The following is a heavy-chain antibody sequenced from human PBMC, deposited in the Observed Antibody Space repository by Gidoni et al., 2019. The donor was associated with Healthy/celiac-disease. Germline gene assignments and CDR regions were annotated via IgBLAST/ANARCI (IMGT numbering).Heavy chain of an antibody. D-gene: IGHD4-17*01. Sequence: QITLKESGPTLVKPTQTRTLTCTFAGLSRSTSGVGVGWIRQPPGKALEWLALIYWDDDKRYSPSLKSRLTIPQDTSKHPVVLTMTNMDPVDTATYYCAHNFGVTTVANGWFDPWGQGTLVTVSS. J-gene: IGHJ5*02. CDR2: IYWDDDK. CDR3: AHNFGVTTVANGWFDP. CDR1: GLSRSTSGVG. V-gene: IGHV2-5*02.